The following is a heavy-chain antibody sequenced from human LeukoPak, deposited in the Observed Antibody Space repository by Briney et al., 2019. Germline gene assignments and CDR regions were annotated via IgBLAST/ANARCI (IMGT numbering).Heavy chain of an antibody. Sequence: PSETVSLTCTVSGGPISSYYWSWIRQPPGKGLEWIGYIYYSGSTNYNPSLKSRVTISVDTSKNQFSLKLSSVTAADTAVYYCARLPAGGNPDYYYYYGMDVWGQGTTVTVSS. CDR3: ARLPAGGNPDYYYYYGMDV. D-gene: IGHD3-10*01. CDR1: GGPISSYY. CDR2: IYYSGST. J-gene: IGHJ6*02. V-gene: IGHV4-59*08.